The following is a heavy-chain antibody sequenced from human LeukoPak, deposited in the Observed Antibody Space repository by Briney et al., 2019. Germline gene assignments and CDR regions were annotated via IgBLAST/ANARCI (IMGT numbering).Heavy chain of an antibody. J-gene: IGHJ4*02. V-gene: IGHV4-34*01. D-gene: IGHD5-24*01. CDR1: GLTVTSNY. CDR2: INHSGST. CDR3: ARKPPEDGYGLDY. Sequence: GSLRLSCAASGLTVTSNYMSWIRQTPGKGLEWIGEINHSGSTNYNPSLKSRVTISVDTSKNQFSLKLSSVTAADTAVYYCARKPPEDGYGLDYWGQGTLVTVSS.